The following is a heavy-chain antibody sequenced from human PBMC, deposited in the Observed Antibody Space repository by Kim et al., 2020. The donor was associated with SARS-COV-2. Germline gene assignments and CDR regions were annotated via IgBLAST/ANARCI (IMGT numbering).Heavy chain of an antibody. V-gene: IGHV3-21*01. D-gene: IGHD3-9*01. CDR3: ARAWTGYYSLIMDV. J-gene: IGHJ6*02. Sequence: DSGKGRITIHGDNAKNTLYLQVNSMKAKDTAMYYCARAWTGYYSLIMDVWGQGTTVTVSS.